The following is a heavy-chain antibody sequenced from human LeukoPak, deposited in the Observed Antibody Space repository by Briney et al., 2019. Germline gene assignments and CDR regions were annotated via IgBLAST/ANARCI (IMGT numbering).Heavy chain of an antibody. V-gene: IGHV3-30*02. CDR2: IRYDGSNK. CDR1: GFTFRSYG. J-gene: IGHJ4*02. D-gene: IGHD3-10*02. Sequence: GGSLRLFCAASGFTFRSYGMHWVRQAPGKGLEWVAFIRYDGSNKYYADSVKGRFTISKDNSKNTLYLQMNSLRAEHTAVYYCAKLFGEPDDWGEGTLVTVSS. CDR3: AKLFGEPDD.